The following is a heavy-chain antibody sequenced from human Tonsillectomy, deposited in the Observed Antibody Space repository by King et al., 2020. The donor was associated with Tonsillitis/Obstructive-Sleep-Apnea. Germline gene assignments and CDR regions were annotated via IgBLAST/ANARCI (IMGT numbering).Heavy chain of an antibody. Sequence: VQLVESGAEVRKPGASVKVSCKASGYSFSSDGISWVRQAPGQGLEWMGWISAYNGYTNYAHKLQGSVTMTTATSPSTAYMELRILRSDGTAFYYCARVETNLGFFDIWGQGTIVTVS. CDR3: ARVETNLGFFDI. V-gene: IGHV1-18*01. CDR2: ISAYNGYT. D-gene: IGHD1-1*01. CDR1: GYSFSSDG. J-gene: IGHJ3*02.